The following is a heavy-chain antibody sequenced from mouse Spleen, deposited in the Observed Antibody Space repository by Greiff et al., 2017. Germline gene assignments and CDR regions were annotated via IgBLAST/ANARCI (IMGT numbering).Heavy chain of an antibody. V-gene: IGHV3-6*01. CDR1: GYSITSGYY. CDR2: ISYDGSN. J-gene: IGHJ3*01. D-gene: IGHD4-1*01. Sequence: ESGPGLVKPSQSLSLTCSVTGYSITSGYYWNWIRQFPGNKLEWMGYISYDGSNNYNPSLKNRISITRDTSKNQFFLKLNSVTTEDTATYYCARNWDGRFAYWGQGTLVTVSA. CDR3: ARNWDGRFAY.